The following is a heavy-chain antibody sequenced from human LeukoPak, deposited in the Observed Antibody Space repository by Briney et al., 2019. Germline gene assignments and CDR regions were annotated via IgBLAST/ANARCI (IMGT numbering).Heavy chain of an antibody. Sequence: GRSLRLSCAASGFTFSSYAMHWVRQAPGKGLEWVAVISYDGSNKYYADSVKGRFTISRDNSKNTLYLQMNSQRAEDTAVYYCAREGPYSSRPLDYWGQGTLVTVSS. D-gene: IGHD6-13*01. CDR2: ISYDGSNK. V-gene: IGHV3-30-3*01. CDR3: AREGPYSSRPLDY. CDR1: GFTFSSYA. J-gene: IGHJ4*02.